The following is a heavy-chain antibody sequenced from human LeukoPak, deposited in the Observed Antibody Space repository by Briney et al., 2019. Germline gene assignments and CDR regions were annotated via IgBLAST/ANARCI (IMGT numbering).Heavy chain of an antibody. J-gene: IGHJ3*02. D-gene: IGHD2-2*01. V-gene: IGHV1-2*02. CDR3: ARVYCSSTSCYFRDAFDI. CDR2: INPNSGGT. Sequence: ASVKVSCKASGYTFTGYYMHWVRQAPGQGLEWMGWINPNSGGTNYAQKFQGRVTMTRDTSISTAYMELSRLRSDDTAVYYCARVYCSSTSCYFRDAFDIWGQGTMVTVSS. CDR1: GYTFTGYY.